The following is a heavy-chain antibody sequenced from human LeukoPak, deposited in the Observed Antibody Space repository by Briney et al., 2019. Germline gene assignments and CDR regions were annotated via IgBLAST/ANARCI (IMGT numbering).Heavy chain of an antibody. Sequence: GGSLRLACAASGLTFDSYTMVWGRQAPGSGLEWVSAITGSGGDSYHADSVKGRFTVSRDNSKNTLFLQINSLRVEDTALYYCARGVSGWPYYLDFWGQGTLVTVSS. CDR1: GLTFDSYT. J-gene: IGHJ4*02. D-gene: IGHD6-25*01. V-gene: IGHV3-23*01. CDR3: ARGVSGWPYYLDF. CDR2: ITGSGGDS.